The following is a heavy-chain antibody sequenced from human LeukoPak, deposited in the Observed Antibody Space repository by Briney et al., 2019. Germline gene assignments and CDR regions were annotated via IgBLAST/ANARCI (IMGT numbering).Heavy chain of an antibody. V-gene: IGHV4-59*01. CDR1: GGSISSYY. D-gene: IGHD4-17*01. J-gene: IGHJ4*02. Sequence: SETLSLTCTVSGGSISSYYWSWIRRPPGKGLEWIGYIYYSGSTNYNPSLKSRVTISVDTSKNQFSLKLSSVTAADTAVYYCATSPGYGDDYFDYWGQGTLVTVSS. CDR3: ATSPGYGDDYFDY. CDR2: IYYSGST.